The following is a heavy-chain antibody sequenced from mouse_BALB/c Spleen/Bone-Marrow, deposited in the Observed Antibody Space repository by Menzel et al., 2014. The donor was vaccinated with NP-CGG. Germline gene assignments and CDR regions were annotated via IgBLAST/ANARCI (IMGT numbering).Heavy chain of an antibody. D-gene: IGHD1-2*01. CDR2: ISSGGST. J-gene: IGHJ4*01. CDR1: GFTFSSYA. V-gene: IGHV5-6-5*01. Sequence: EVKLVESGGGLVKPGGSLKLSCAASGFTFSSYAMFWVRQTQEKRLEWVASISSGGSTYYPDSVKGRFTISRDNARNILYLQMSSLRSEDTAMYYCASPLYYGLHYYAMDYWGQGTSVTVSS. CDR3: ASPLYYGLHYYAMDY.